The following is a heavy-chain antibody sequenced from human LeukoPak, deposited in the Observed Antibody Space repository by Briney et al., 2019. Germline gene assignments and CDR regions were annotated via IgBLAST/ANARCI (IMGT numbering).Heavy chain of an antibody. Sequence: SQTLSLTCTVSGGSISSGSYYWSWIRQPAGKGLEWIGEINHSGSTNYNPSLKSRVTISVDTSKNQFSLKLSSVTAADTAVYYCARHGTYDFWSGSPHYYMDVWGKGTTVTVSS. V-gene: IGHV4-61*09. CDR1: GGSISSGSYY. CDR3: ARHGTYDFWSGSPHYYMDV. CDR2: INHSGST. J-gene: IGHJ6*03. D-gene: IGHD3-3*01.